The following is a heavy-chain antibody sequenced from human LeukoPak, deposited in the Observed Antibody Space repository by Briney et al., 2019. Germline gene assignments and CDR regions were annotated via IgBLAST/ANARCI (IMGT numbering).Heavy chain of an antibody. D-gene: IGHD6-19*01. CDR3: ARQDGYSSGWYGVGFDP. CDR1: GYSFSNYW. J-gene: IGHJ5*02. V-gene: IGHV5-51*01. CDR2: IYPGKSYT. Sequence: GESLKISCKGSGYSFSNYWIGWVRQMPGKGLEWMGIIYPGKSYTRYSPSFQGQVTISADKSISTAYLQWSSLKASDTAIYYCARQDGYSSGWYGVGFDPWGQGTLVTVSS.